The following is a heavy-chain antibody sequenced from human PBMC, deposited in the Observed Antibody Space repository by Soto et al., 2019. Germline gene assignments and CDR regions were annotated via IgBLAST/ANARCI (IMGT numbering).Heavy chain of an antibody. CDR3: ARPPLPGYSIHFNS. J-gene: IGHJ4*02. CDR2: VYXXXSXT. V-gene: IGHV5-51*01. D-gene: IGHD2-15*01. CDR1: GYIFIDYW. Sequence: PGESLKISCKASGYIFIDYWIVWVRQMPGKALEWMXIVYXXXSXTXXXPXXXXQVTISADRSTGTAFLQWRSLKASDTALYYCARPPLPGYSIHFNSWGQGTLVTVSS.